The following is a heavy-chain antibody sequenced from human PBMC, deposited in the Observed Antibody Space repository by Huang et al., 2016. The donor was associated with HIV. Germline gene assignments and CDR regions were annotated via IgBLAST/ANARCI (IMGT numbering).Heavy chain of an antibody. V-gene: IGHV3-30*18. CDR2: ISYDSTTK. J-gene: IGHJ4*02. CDR3: AKGGSAAAVLDF. D-gene: IGHD6-13*01. Sequence: QVQLVASGGGVVQPGSSLRISCAALGFNFSGYCMHWVRPDPGKGLVWGAVISYDSTTKFYADSVKGRFSISRDNSKTTVYLQLNSLRLEDTAVYYCAKGGSAAAVLDFWGQGTLVTVSS. CDR1: GFNFSGYC.